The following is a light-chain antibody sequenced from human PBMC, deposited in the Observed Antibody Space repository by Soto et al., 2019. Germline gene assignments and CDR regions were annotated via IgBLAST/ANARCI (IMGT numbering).Light chain of an antibody. J-gene: IGKJ5*01. CDR2: GAS. V-gene: IGKV3-20*01. CDR1: QSVSSSY. CDR3: QQYGSATIT. Sequence: EIVLTQSPGTLSLSPWERATLSCRASQSVSSSYLGWYQQKPGQAPRLLMYGASSRATGIPERFSGSGSGTEFTLTISSLQSEDFAVYYCQQYGSATITFGQGTRLEN.